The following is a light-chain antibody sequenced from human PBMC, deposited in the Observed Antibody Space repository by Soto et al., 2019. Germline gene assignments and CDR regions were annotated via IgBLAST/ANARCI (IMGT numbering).Light chain of an antibody. J-gene: IGKJ1*01. CDR3: QQYDNSAWT. CDR1: QSVTSTY. V-gene: IGKV3-20*01. CDR2: GAS. Sequence: IMLSQSPGTLSLSTGERATLSCRASQSVTSTYLGWYQQKPGQAPSLLIYGASSRATGIPDRFSGSGSGTDFTLTISRLEPEDFAVYYCQQYDNSAWTFGQGTKVDNK.